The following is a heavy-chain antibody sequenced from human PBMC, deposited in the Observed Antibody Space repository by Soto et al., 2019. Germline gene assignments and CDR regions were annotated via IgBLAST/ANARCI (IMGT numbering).Heavy chain of an antibody. Sequence: EVQLLESGGGLVQPGESLRLSCAASGFTFSNYAMTWVLQAPGKGLEWVSGITGSSETTYCADSVKGRFTSSRDNSKNTVSLRMTGLRAEDSAVYYCARDCARTSCSVWKLWGQGTLVIVSP. D-gene: IGHD2-2*01. CDR2: ITGSSETT. CDR1: GFTFSNYA. J-gene: IGHJ4*02. CDR3: ARDCARTSCSVWKL. V-gene: IGHV3-23*01.